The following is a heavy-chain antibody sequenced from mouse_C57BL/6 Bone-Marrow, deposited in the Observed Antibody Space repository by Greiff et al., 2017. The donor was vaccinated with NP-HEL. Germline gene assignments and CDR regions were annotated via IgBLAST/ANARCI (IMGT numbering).Heavy chain of an antibody. CDR3: ARSLYYGSSPWFAY. CDR1: GFTFSDYG. D-gene: IGHD1-1*01. J-gene: IGHJ3*01. Sequence: EVQLVESGGGLVKPGGSLKLSCAASGFTFSDYGMHWVRQAPEKGLDWVAYISSGSSTIYYADTVKGRFTISRDNAKNTLFLQMTSLRSEDTAMYYCARSLYYGSSPWFAYWGQGTLVTVSA. CDR2: ISSGSSTI. V-gene: IGHV5-17*01.